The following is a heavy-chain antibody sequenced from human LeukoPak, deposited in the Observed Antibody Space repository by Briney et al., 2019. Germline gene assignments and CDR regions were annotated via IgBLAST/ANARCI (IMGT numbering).Heavy chain of an antibody. CDR3: ARVAYSSSWYQPTYYYYYYMDV. CDR1: GFTFSSYS. J-gene: IGHJ6*03. Sequence: GGSLRLSCAASGFTFSSYSMNWVRQAPGKGLEWVSSISSSSSYIYYADSVKGRFTISRDNAKNSLYLQMNSLRAEDTAVYYCARVAYSSSWYQPTYYYYYYMDVWGKGTTVTVSS. CDR2: ISSSSSYI. D-gene: IGHD6-13*01. V-gene: IGHV3-21*01.